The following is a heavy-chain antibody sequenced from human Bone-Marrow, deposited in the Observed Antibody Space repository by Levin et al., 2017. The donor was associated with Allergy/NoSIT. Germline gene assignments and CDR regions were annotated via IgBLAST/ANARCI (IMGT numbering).Heavy chain of an antibody. CDR1: GFTFSSYG. V-gene: IGHV3-30*18. CDR2: ISYDGSNK. J-gene: IGHJ4*02. Sequence: GESLKISCAASGFTFSSYGMHWVRQAPGKGLEWVAVISYDGSNKYYADSVKGRFTISRDNSKNTLYLQMNSLRAEDTAVYYCAKGSSTDDFDYWGQGTLVTVSS. D-gene: IGHD6-6*01. CDR3: AKGSSTDDFDY.